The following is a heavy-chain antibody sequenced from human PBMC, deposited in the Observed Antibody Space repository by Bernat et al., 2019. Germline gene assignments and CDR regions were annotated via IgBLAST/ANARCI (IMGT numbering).Heavy chain of an antibody. J-gene: IGHJ4*02. CDR2: IYDGGST. D-gene: IGHD4/OR15-4a*01. CDR3: VGLGANSV. Sequence: EVQLVESGGDLVQPGGSLSLSFAILGFTVSNNHVTGVRQAPGKGLEWVSLIYDGGSTIYADSVKGRFTISRDNSKNIVYLQMNSVTAEDTAVYYCVGLGANSVWGQGTLVTVSS. V-gene: IGHV3-66*04. CDR1: GFTVSNNH.